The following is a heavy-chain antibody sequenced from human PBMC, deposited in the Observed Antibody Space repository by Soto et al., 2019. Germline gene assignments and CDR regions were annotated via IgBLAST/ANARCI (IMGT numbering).Heavy chain of an antibody. Sequence: QVTLKESGPVLVKPTETLTLTCTVSGFSLSNARMGVSWIRQPPGKALEWLAHIVSNDEKSYSTSLKSRLTISKDTSKSQVVLTMTNMDPVDTATYYCARLHYDYGDVGWFDPWGQGTLVTVSS. CDR3: ARLHYDYGDVGWFDP. CDR1: GFSLSNARMG. CDR2: IVSNDEK. V-gene: IGHV2-26*01. D-gene: IGHD4-17*01. J-gene: IGHJ5*02.